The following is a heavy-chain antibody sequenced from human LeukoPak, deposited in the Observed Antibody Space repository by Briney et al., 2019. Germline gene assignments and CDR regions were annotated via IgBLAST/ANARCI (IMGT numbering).Heavy chain of an antibody. CDR1: GFPFSNYA. V-gene: IGHV3-23*01. CDR3: AKDVCTNARCLLYFDS. D-gene: IGHD2-8*01. CDR2: ISGFNT. Sequence: GGSLRLSCTTSGFPFSNYAMNWVRQAPGKGPEWVSGISGFNTYYADAVNGRFTIFRDNSKNVLYLKMDRLRAEDTAVYSCAKDVCTNARCLLYFDSWGQGTLVTVSS. J-gene: IGHJ4*02.